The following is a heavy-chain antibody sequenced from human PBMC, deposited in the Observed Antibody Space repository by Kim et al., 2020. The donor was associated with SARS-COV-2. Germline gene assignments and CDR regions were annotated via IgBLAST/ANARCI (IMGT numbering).Heavy chain of an antibody. CDR2: ISRTAVHR. V-gene: IGHV3-21*01. D-gene: IGHD5-12*01. CDR1: GLLFSTDT. CDR3: ARGRSPTRHIDF. J-gene: IGHJ4*02. Sequence: GGSLRLSCVASGLLFSTDTLNWVRQAPGKGLEWVSSISRTAVHRYYADSVKGRFTISRDDAKNSVFLQMNSLRAEDTAVYYCARGRSPTRHIDFWGQGTLVTVSS.